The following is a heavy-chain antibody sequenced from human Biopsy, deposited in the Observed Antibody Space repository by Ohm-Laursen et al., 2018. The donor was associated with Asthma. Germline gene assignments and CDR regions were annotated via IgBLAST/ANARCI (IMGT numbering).Heavy chain of an antibody. J-gene: IGHJ6*02. CDR2: ISVYNGNA. Sequence: ASVKVSCKASGYTFNSAGITWVRQAPGQGLEWMGWISVYNGNAKVAQKLQDRVTIITDTSTSTAYMELRSLRSDDTAVYFCARAVDYSHYYGIDVWGQGTTVTVS. D-gene: IGHD3-10*01. CDR3: ARAVDYSHYYGIDV. CDR1: GYTFNSAG. V-gene: IGHV1-18*01.